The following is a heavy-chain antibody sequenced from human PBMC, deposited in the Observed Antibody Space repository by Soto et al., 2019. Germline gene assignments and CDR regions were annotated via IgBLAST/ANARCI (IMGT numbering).Heavy chain of an antibody. D-gene: IGHD3-22*01. J-gene: IGHJ4*02. Sequence: NPGGSLRLSCAASGFTFSDYYMSWIRQAPGKGLEWVSYISSSGSTIYYADSVKGRFTISRDNAKNSLYLQMNSLRAEDTAVYYCARVEDYYDSSGYLAYWGQGTLVTVSS. V-gene: IGHV3-11*01. CDR1: GFTFSDYY. CDR3: ARVEDYYDSSGYLAY. CDR2: ISSSGSTI.